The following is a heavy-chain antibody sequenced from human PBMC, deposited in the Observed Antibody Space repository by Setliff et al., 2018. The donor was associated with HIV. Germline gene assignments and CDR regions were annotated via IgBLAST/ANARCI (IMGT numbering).Heavy chain of an antibody. J-gene: IGHJ6*02. CDR2: ISSSDNTI. CDR3: AKDFPPPNGMDV. V-gene: IGHV3-48*01. Sequence: GSLRLSCAASGFTFSSYGLHWVRQASGKGLEWVSYISSSDNTIHYADSVKGRFTISRDNSKNTLYLQMNSLRPEDTAVYYCAKDFPPPNGMDVWGQGTTVTVS. CDR1: GFTFSSYG.